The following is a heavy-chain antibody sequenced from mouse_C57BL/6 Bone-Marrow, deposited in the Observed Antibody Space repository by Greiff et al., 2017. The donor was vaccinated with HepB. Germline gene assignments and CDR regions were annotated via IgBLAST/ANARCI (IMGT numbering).Heavy chain of an antibody. D-gene: IGHD2-4*01. CDR1: GYTFTSYW. V-gene: IGHV1-59*01. Sequence: VQLQQPGAELVRPGTSVKLSCKASGYTFTSYWMHWVKQRPGQGLEWIGVIDPSDSYTNYNQKFKGKATLTVDTSSSTAYMQLSSLTSEDSAVYYCASIYYDYIAYWGQGTLVTVSA. CDR3: ASIYYDYIAY. CDR2: IDPSDSYT. J-gene: IGHJ3*01.